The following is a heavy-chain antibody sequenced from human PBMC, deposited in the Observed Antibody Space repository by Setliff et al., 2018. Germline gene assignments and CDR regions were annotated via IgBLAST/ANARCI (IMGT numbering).Heavy chain of an antibody. Sequence: PSETLSLTCAVYGDSFSDYYWSWIRQPPGKGLEWIEEINHRGSTNYSPSLKSRVTISVDTPKNQFSLKLSSVTAADTAVYYCARDTRVRDSSSVPSDTFDIWGRGTMVTVSS. CDR1: GDSFSDYY. V-gene: IGHV4-34*01. CDR3: ARDTRVRDSSSVPSDTFDI. J-gene: IGHJ3*02. D-gene: IGHD2-15*01. CDR2: INHRGST.